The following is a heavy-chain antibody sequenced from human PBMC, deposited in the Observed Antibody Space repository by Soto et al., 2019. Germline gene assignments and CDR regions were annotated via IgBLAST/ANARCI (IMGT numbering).Heavy chain of an antibody. CDR1: GFTFSGSA. Sequence: HPGGSLRLSCAASGFTFSGSAMHWVRQASGKGLEWVGRIRSKANSYATAYAASVKGRFTISRDDSKNTAYLQMNSLKTEDTAVYYCTRRVEAAAGLNYYYYYGMDVWGQGTTVTVSS. CDR2: IRSKANSYAT. J-gene: IGHJ6*02. CDR3: TRRVEAAAGLNYYYYYGMDV. V-gene: IGHV3-73*01. D-gene: IGHD6-13*01.